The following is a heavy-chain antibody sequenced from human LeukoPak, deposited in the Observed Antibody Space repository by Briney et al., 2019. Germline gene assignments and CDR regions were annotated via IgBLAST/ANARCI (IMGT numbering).Heavy chain of an antibody. Sequence: GGSLRLSCAASGFTFSSYWMSWVRQAPGKGLEWVANIKQDGSEKYYVDSVKGRFTISRDNSKNTLYLQMNSLRAEDTAVYYCVREQGYYDSSGYLDAFDIWGQGTMVTVSS. CDR1: GFTFSSYW. CDR2: IKQDGSEK. V-gene: IGHV3-7*01. D-gene: IGHD3-22*01. J-gene: IGHJ3*02. CDR3: VREQGYYDSSGYLDAFDI.